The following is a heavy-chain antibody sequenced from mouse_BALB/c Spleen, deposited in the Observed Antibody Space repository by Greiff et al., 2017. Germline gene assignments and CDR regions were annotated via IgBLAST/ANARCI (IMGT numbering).Heavy chain of an antibody. CDR1: GFTFSDFY. Sequence: EVKVVESGGGLVQPGGSLRLSCATSGFTFSDFYMEWVRQPPGKRLEWIAASRNKANDYTTEYSASVKGRFIVSRDTSQSILYLQMNALRAEDTAICYCARDAYGNLDYWGQGTTLTVSS. CDR3: ARDAYGNLDY. V-gene: IGHV7-1*02. D-gene: IGHD2-1*01. J-gene: IGHJ2*01. CDR2: SRNKANDYTT.